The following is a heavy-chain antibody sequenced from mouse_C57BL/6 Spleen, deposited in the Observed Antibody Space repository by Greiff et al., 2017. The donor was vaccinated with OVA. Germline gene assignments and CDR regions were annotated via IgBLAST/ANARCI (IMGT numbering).Heavy chain of an antibody. J-gene: IGHJ1*03. D-gene: IGHD2-3*01. CDR1: GYTFTDYE. V-gene: IGHV1-15*01. CDR3: TLGGYYERNWYFDV. CDR2: IDPETGGT. Sequence: QVQLQQSGAELVRPGASVTLSCKASGYTFTDYEMHWVKQTPVHGLEWIGAIDPETGGTAYNQKFKGKAILTADKSSSTAYMELRSLTSEDSAVYYCTLGGYYERNWYFDVWGTGTTVTVSS.